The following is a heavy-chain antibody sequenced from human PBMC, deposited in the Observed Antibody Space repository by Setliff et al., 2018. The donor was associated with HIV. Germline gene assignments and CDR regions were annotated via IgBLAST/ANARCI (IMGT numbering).Heavy chain of an antibody. Sequence: PGESLKISCKASGYSFTSHWVAWVHQTAGKGLEWMGIIYPDDSDTRYSQAFQGQVTISVDKSISTAYLQWSSLKASDTAMYYCARLGYYHFWSGPEGYMDVWGKGTTVTVSS. J-gene: IGHJ6*03. CDR1: GYSFTSHW. CDR3: ARLGYYHFWSGPEGYMDV. D-gene: IGHD3-3*01. V-gene: IGHV5-51*07. CDR2: IYPDDSDT.